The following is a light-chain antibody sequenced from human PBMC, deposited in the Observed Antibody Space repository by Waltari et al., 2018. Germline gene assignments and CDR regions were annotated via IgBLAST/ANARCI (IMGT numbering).Light chain of an antibody. CDR1: QGINIY. CDR2: AAS. Sequence: DIQLTQSPSFLSASVGDRVTITCRASQGINIYLAWYQQKPGKAPNLLIYAASTVQSGVPDRCSGSGSGTDFTLTISRLQAEDVAVYYCQQYYSFPQTFGQGTKVEIK. CDR3: QQYYSFPQT. V-gene: IGKV1-9*01. J-gene: IGKJ1*01.